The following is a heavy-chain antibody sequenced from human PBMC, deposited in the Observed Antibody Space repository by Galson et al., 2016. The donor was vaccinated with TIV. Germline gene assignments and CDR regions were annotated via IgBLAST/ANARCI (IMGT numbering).Heavy chain of an antibody. J-gene: IGHJ4*02. V-gene: IGHV2-5*02. CDR1: GFSLSSNGVG. Sequence: TVTLTCTFPGFSLSSNGVGVGWIRQPPGKALEWLALIYWDDEKRYNPSLESRLSIIKDTSKNKVVLTLTNVDPVDTATYYCAHRRPLTYYFDFWGQGALVTVSS. CDR2: IYWDDEK. D-gene: IGHD2-21*01. CDR3: AHRRPLTYYFDF.